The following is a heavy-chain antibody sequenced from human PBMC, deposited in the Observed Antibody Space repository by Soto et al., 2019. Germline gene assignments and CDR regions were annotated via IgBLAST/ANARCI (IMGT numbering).Heavy chain of an antibody. J-gene: IGHJ4*02. CDR3: AKDHRNGGSRVDY. CDR2: ISYDGSNS. Sequence: QVRVVESGGGVVQPGRSLRLSCAASGFSFRSHGMHWVRQAPGKGLQWVAVISYDGSNSYYADSVKGRFNISRDNSNDALYLQMSSLRPEDTAVYFCAKDHRNGGSRVDYWGQGTLVTVSS. D-gene: IGHD2-15*01. CDR1: GFSFRSHG. V-gene: IGHV3-30*18.